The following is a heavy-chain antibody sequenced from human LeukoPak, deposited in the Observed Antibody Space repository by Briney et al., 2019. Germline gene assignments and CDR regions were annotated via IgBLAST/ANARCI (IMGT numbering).Heavy chain of an antibody. CDR2: INSGGYT. V-gene: IGHV3-53*01. CDR3: ARRPVNAYSFDS. CDR1: GFTVSDNY. Sequence: TGGSLRLSCAASGFTVSDNYLSWVRQAPGKGLQWVSFINSGGYTSYADSVKGRFTISRDNSKNTLYLQSNNLRADDTAVYYCARRPVNAYSFDSWGQGTLVTVSS. J-gene: IGHJ4*02. D-gene: IGHD3-16*01.